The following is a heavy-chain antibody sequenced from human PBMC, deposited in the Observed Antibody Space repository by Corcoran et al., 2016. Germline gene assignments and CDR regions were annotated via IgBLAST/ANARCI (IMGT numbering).Heavy chain of an antibody. Sequence: QVSLVQSGAEVENPGAAGKISGKASGYIFKNFADHWVRQAPGQRMEWMAWIDTNNGRTKYSQRFQDRLTITRDTSANTAYMEMSSLRSEDTAFYYCERGRWSATAILYFLDYWGQGTLVTVSS. CDR3: ERGRWSATAILYFLDY. V-gene: IGHV1-3*04. CDR1: GYIFKNFA. CDR2: IDTNNGRT. D-gene: IGHD3-16*01. J-gene: IGHJ4*02.